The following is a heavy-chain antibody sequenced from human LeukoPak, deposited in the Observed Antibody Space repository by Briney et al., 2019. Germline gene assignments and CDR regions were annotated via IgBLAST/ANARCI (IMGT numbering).Heavy chain of an antibody. Sequence: GSLRLSCAASGFTFSNAWMNWVRQAPGKGLEWIGEINHSGSTNYNPSLKSRVTISVDTSKNQFSLKLSSVTAADTAVYYCARGPPRGAFDIWGQGTMVTVSS. V-gene: IGHV4-34*01. J-gene: IGHJ3*02. CDR3: ARGPPRGAFDI. D-gene: IGHD5-24*01. CDR2: INHSGST. CDR1: GFTFSNAW.